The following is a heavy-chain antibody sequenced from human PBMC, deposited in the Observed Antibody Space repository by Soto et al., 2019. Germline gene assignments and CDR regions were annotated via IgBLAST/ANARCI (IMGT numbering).Heavy chain of an antibody. CDR1: GYTFTSYG. J-gene: IGHJ6*03. V-gene: IGHV1-18*01. CDR3: ARHLRRDDYGDYGTNYYYYMDV. D-gene: IGHD4-17*01. Sequence: ASVKVSCKASGYTFTSYGISWVRQAPGQGLEWMGWISAYNGNTNYAQKLQGRVTMTTDTSTSTAYMELRSLRSDDTAVYYCARHLRRDDYGDYGTNYYYYMDVWGKGTTVTVSS. CDR2: ISAYNGNT.